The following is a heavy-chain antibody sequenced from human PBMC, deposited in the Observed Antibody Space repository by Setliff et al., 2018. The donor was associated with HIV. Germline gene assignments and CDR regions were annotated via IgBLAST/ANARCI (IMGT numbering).Heavy chain of an antibody. J-gene: IGHJ5*02. CDR2: INYNGNT. CDR3: ARPDRGSWYSWFDP. D-gene: IGHD6-13*01. CDR1: GDSVRNYY. Sequence: SETLSLTCTVSGDSVRNYYWSWIRQPPERGLDYIGYINYNGNTNYNPSLKSRVTMSVDTSKNQFSLKLSSVTAAGTAVYYCARPDRGSWYSWFDPWGQGTLVTVSS. V-gene: IGHV4-59*08.